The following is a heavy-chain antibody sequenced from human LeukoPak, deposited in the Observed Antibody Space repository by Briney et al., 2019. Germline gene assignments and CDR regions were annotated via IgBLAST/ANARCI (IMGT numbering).Heavy chain of an antibody. CDR2: ITWNSGNI. D-gene: IGHD6-6*01. CDR3: AEDKTSFYDAMDV. V-gene: IGHV3-9*01. J-gene: IGHJ6*02. Sequence: GRSLRLSCAASGFTFGDYAMHWVRQAPGKGLEWVSGITWNSGNIVYVDSVKGRFTISRDNAKNSLFLQMNSLRAEDTALYYCAEDKTSFYDAMDVWGQGTTVTVSS. CDR1: GFTFGDYA.